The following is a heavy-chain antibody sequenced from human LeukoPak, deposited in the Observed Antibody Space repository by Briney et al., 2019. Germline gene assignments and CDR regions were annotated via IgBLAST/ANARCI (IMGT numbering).Heavy chain of an antibody. Sequence: GGSLRLSCAASGFTFSSYAMSWVRQAPGQGLEWVSAISGSGGSTYYADSVKGRFTISRDNSKNTLYLQMNSLRAEDTAVYYCAKVPEWDLHGYYFDYWGQGTLVTVSS. CDR2: ISGSGGST. J-gene: IGHJ4*02. D-gene: IGHD1-26*01. CDR1: GFTFSSYA. V-gene: IGHV3-23*01. CDR3: AKVPEWDLHGYYFDY.